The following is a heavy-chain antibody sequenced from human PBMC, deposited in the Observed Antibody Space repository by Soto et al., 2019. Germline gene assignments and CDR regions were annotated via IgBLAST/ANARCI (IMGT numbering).Heavy chain of an antibody. CDR2: IIPIFGTA. J-gene: IGHJ5*02. CDR3: AREISTVVTGWFDP. Sequence: QVQLVQSGAEVKKPGSSVKVSCKASGGTFSSYAISWVRQAPGQGLEWMGGIIPIFGTANYARKVQGRVTITADESTSTAYMELRSLRSEDTAVYFCAREISTVVTGWFDPWGQGTLVTVSS. D-gene: IGHD2-15*01. CDR1: GGTFSSYA. V-gene: IGHV1-69*12.